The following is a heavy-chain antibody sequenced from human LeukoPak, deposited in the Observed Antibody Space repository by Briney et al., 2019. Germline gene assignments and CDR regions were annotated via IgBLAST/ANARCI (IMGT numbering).Heavy chain of an antibody. CDR2: INHSGST. Sequence: SETLSLTCAVYGGSFSGYYWSWIRQPPGKGLEWIGEINHSGSTNYNPSLKSRVTISVDTPKNQFSLKLSSVTAADTAVYYCARRLGYDSSGYYYPTDAFDIWGQGTMVTVSS. J-gene: IGHJ3*02. V-gene: IGHV4-34*01. CDR3: ARRLGYDSSGYYYPTDAFDI. D-gene: IGHD3-22*01. CDR1: GGSFSGYY.